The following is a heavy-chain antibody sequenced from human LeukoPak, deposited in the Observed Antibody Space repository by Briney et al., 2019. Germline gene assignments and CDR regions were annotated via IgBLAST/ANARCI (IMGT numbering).Heavy chain of an antibody. D-gene: IGHD4-17*01. V-gene: IGHV3-30*02. Sequence: GGSLRLSCAASGFTFSSYGMHWVRQAPGKGLEWVAFIRYDGSNKYHADSVKGRFTISRDNSKNTLYLQMNSLRAEDTAVYYCAKGIAVTTLWGTTSDYWGQGTLVTVSS. CDR1: GFTFSSYG. CDR3: AKGIAVTTLWGTTSDY. CDR2: IRYDGSNK. J-gene: IGHJ4*02.